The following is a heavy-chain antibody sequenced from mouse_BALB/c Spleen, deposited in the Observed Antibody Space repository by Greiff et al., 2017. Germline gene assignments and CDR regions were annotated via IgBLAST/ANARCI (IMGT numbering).Heavy chain of an antibody. CDR1: GYTFTDYA. D-gene: IGHD2-1*01. J-gene: IGHJ2*01. V-gene: IGHV1S137*01. Sequence: QVHVKQSGAELVRPGVSVKISCKGSGYTFTDYAMHWVKQSHAKSLEWIGVISTYYGDASYNQKFKGKATMTVDKSSSTAYMELARLTSEDSAIYYCARWGYGNYLDYWGQGTTLTVSS. CDR3: ARWGYGNYLDY. CDR2: ISTYYGDA.